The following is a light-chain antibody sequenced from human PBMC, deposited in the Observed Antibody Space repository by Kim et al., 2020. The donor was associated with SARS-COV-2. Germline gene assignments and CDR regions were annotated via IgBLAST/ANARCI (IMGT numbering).Light chain of an antibody. CDR2: DVS. Sequence: QSVTISCTGTSRDVGGYNYVSWYQQHPGKAPKLMIYDVSKRPSGVPDRFSGSKSGNTASLTISGLQAEDEADYYCCSYAGSYTHVVFGGGTQLTVL. V-gene: IGLV2-11*01. J-gene: IGLJ2*01. CDR1: SRDVGGYNY. CDR3: CSYAGSYTHVV.